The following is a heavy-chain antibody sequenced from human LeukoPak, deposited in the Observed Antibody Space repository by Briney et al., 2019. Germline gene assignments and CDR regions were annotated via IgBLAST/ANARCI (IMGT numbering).Heavy chain of an antibody. CDR3: ARGYCSSTSCYSYYYYYMDV. CDR1: GGTFSSYT. J-gene: IGHJ6*03. V-gene: IGHV1-69*02. D-gene: IGHD2-2*02. Sequence: GSSVKVSCKASGGTFSSYTISWVRQAPGQGLEWMGRIIPILGIANYAQKFQGRVTITADKSTSTAYMELSSLRSEYTAVYYCARGYCSSTSCYSYYYYYMDVWGKGTTVTVSS. CDR2: IIPILGIA.